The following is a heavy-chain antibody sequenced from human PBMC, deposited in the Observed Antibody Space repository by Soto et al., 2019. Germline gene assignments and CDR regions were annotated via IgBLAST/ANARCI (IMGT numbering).Heavy chain of an antibody. CDR2: ISPYNGNT. Sequence: QVQLVLSGAEVKKPGASVQVSCKASGYTFSNYGISWVRQAPGQGLEWMGWISPYNGNTNYTQKLQGRVTMTTDTSTSTAYMELRSLRSDDTAVYYCARDTAPLTMFAFWGQGTQVTVSS. D-gene: IGHD3-10*01. J-gene: IGHJ4*02. CDR1: GYTFSNYG. V-gene: IGHV1-18*01. CDR3: ARDTAPLTMFAF.